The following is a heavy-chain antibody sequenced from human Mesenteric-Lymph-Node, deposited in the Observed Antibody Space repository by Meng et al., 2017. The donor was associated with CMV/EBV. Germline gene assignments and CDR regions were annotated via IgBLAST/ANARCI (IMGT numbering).Heavy chain of an antibody. J-gene: IGHJ6*02. Sequence: GESLKISCAASGFTFDDYTMHWVRQAPGKGLEWVSLISWDGGSTYYADSVKGRFTISRDNSKNSLYLQMNSLRTEDTALYYCAKGGFLVWSPPYYYGMDVWGQGTTVTVSS. CDR2: ISWDGGST. D-gene: IGHD3-3*01. V-gene: IGHV3-43*01. CDR3: AKGGFLVWSPPYYYGMDV. CDR1: GFTFDDYT.